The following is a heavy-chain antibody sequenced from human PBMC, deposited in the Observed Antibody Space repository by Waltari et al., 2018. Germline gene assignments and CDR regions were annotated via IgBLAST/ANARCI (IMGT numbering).Heavy chain of an antibody. Sequence: QVQLVQSGAEVKKPGASVKVSCKASGYTFTSYDINWVRQATGQGLEWMGWMNPNSGNTGYAQKFQGRVTITRNTSISTAYMELSSLRSEDTAVYYCARLWFRELRGLYYYYMDVWGKGTTVTVSS. CDR1: GYTFTSYD. D-gene: IGHD3-10*01. CDR3: ARLWFRELRGLYYYYMDV. J-gene: IGHJ6*03. V-gene: IGHV1-8*03. CDR2: MNPNSGNT.